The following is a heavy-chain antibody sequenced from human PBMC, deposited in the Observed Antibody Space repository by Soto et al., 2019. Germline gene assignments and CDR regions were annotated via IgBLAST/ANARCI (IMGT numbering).Heavy chain of an antibody. J-gene: IGHJ6*04. V-gene: IGHV3-74*01. CDR3: ARDRASSGWSPFPDYYDYGMDV. CDR1: GFPFSIYW. Sequence: GGSLRLSCAASGFPFSIYWMHLVRQAPGKGLVWVSRINRDGSSTSYADSVKGRFTISRDNAKNTVYLQMNSLRAEDTAVYYCARDRASSGWSPFPDYYDYGMDVWRKGTWVTVSS. CDR2: INRDGSST. D-gene: IGHD6-19*01.